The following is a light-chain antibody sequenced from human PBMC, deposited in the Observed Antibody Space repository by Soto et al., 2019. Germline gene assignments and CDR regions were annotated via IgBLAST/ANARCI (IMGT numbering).Light chain of an antibody. CDR2: AAS. Sequence: EIMLTQSPHTLSLSPGERASLSCRTSQTISSSYFAWYQQKPGQAPRLLVYAASIRAPGIPSRFSGSGAGAYFPLTSSRLEPADFAVYYCQHYDGSLTFGGGTHVEI. CDR3: QHYDGSLT. J-gene: IGKJ4*01. CDR1: QTISSSY. V-gene: IGKV3-20*01.